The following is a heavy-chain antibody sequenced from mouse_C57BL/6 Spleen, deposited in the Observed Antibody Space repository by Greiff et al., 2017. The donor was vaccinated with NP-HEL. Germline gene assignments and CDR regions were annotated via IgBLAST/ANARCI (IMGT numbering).Heavy chain of an antibody. CDR2: ISNLAYSI. V-gene: IGHV5-15*01. CDR3: ARHGSPYYSNSYYAMDY. CDR1: GFTFSDYG. Sequence: EVQLQQSGGGLVQPGGSLKLSCAASGFTFSDYGMAWVRQAPRQGPEWVAFISNLAYSIYYADTVTGRFTISRENAKNTLYLEMSSLRSEDTAMYYCARHGSPYYSNSYYAMDYWGQGTSVTVSS. D-gene: IGHD2-5*01. J-gene: IGHJ4*01.